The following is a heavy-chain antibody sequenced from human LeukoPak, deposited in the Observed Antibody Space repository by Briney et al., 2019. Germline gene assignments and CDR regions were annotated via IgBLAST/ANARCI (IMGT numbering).Heavy chain of an antibody. CDR2: ISTYHGNT. CDR3: ARRPNHYDTSGYDY. V-gene: IGHV1-18*01. Sequence: GASVKVSCKASGYTFTTAGIGWVRQAPGQVLEWMGWISTYHGNTNYAQIFQDRVTLTTDTSTSTAYMELRRLRSDDTAVYYCARRPNHYDTSGYDYWGQGTLVTVSS. J-gene: IGHJ4*02. CDR1: GYTFTTAG. D-gene: IGHD3-22*01.